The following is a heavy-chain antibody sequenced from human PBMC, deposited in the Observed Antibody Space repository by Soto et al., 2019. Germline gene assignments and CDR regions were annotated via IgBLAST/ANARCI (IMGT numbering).Heavy chain of an antibody. Sequence: PSETLSLTCTVSGGSISSYYWSWIRQPPGKGLEWIGYFYYSGSTNYNPSLKSRVTISVDTSKNHFSLKLSSVTAADTAVYYCARRYGPGFDYWGQGTLVTVSS. CDR1: GGSISSYY. CDR3: ARRYGPGFDY. J-gene: IGHJ4*02. D-gene: IGHD4-17*01. V-gene: IGHV4-59*08. CDR2: FYYSGST.